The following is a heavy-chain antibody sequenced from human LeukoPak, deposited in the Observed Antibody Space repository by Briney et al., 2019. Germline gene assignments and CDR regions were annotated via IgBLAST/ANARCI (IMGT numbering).Heavy chain of an antibody. CDR2: TYYRSNWYN. CDR3: ARTVGDQDAFDI. D-gene: IGHD3-10*01. CDR1: GDSVSSNSAA. V-gene: IGHV6-1*01. J-gene: IGHJ3*02. Sequence: SQTLSLTCAISGDSVSSNSAAWNWIRQSPSRGLEWLGRTYYRSNWYNDYAVSVESRITINPDTSKNQFSLQLNSVTPDDTAVYYCARTVGDQDAFDIWGQGTMVTVSS.